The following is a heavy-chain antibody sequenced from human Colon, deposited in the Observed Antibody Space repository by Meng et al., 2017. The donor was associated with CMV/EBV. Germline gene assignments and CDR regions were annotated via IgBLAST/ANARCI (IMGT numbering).Heavy chain of an antibody. V-gene: IGHV1-2*02. Sequence: ASVKVSCKASGYTGYYIHWVRQAPGRGLEWMGWFNLDSNSRDYARKFQGRVSMTRDTSLNSVSMELSGLTFDDPAIYYCARVVADSYGLDVWGQGTTVTVSS. J-gene: IGHJ6*02. CDR3: ARVVADSYGLDV. CDR2: FNLDSNSR. D-gene: IGHD2-15*01. CDR1: GYTGYY.